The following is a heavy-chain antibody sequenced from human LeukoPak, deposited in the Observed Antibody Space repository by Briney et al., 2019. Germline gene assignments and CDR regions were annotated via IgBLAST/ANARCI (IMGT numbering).Heavy chain of an antibody. J-gene: IGHJ4*02. Sequence: GGSLRLSCAASGFTFSDYYMSWVRQAPGKGLEWVGRIKSKTDGGTTDYAAPVKGRFTISRDDSKNTLYLQMNSLKTEDTAVYYCTTGVLVGYCSSTSCYPDYWGQGTLVTVSS. CDR2: IKSKTDGGTT. CDR3: TTGVLVGYCSSTSCYPDY. D-gene: IGHD2-2*01. CDR1: GFTFSDYY. V-gene: IGHV3-15*01.